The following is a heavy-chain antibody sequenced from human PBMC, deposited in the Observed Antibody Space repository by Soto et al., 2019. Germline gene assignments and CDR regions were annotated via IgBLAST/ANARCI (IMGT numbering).Heavy chain of an antibody. V-gene: IGHV1-46*01. CDR2: INPNGGST. J-gene: IGHJ4*02. Sequence: QVQLVQSAAEVKKPGASVKASCKASGYTFSSYYIHWVRQAPGQGLEWIGIINPNGGSTNYAQKVKGRLTVTRDTSTAKVYMDLRALTSDDTAMYYCARGLGLGDCWGQGTLVSVSS. CDR1: GYTFSSYY. D-gene: IGHD3-9*01. CDR3: ARGLGLGDC.